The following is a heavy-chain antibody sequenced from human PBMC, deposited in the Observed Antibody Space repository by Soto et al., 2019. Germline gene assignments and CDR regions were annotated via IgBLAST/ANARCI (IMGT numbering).Heavy chain of an antibody. Sequence: EVQLLESGGGLVQPGGSLRLSCAASGFTFSSYAMSWVRQAPGQGLEWVSAISGSGGSTYYADSVKGRFTISRDNSKNTLYLQMNSLRAEDTAVYYCAKDTVQVVRGVMGGKDPCYYYMDVWGKGTTVTVSS. D-gene: IGHD3-10*01. CDR1: GFTFSSYA. CDR2: ISGSGGST. V-gene: IGHV3-23*01. J-gene: IGHJ6*03. CDR3: AKDTVQVVRGVMGGKDPCYYYMDV.